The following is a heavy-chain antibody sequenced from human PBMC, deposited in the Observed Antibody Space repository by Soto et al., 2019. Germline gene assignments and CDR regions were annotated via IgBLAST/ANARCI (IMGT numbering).Heavy chain of an antibody. V-gene: IGHV4-34*01. CDR3: ARINWNRALGY. D-gene: IGHD1-1*01. CDR1: GGSFSGYY. CDR2: INHSGST. J-gene: IGHJ4*02. Sequence: QVQLQQWGAGLLKPSETLSLTCAVYGGSFSGYYWSWIRQPPGKGLEWIGEINHSGSTNYNPSLKSRVTISVDTSKNQFSLKLSSVTAADTAVYYCARINWNRALGYWGQGTLVTVSS.